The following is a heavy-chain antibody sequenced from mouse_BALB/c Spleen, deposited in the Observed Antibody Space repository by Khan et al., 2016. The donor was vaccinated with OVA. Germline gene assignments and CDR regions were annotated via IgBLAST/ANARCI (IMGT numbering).Heavy chain of an antibody. J-gene: IGHJ1*01. CDR1: GYTFTNYG. CDR2: INTYTGEP. D-gene: IGHD2-2*01. Sequence: QIQLVQSGPELKKPGETVKISCKASGYTFTNYGMNWVKQPPGKGLKWMGWINTYTGEPTYVDDFKGRFAFSLETSASTAYLQINNLKNEDTATYFCARGYWYFEVWGAGITVTVSS. CDR3: ARGYWYFEV. V-gene: IGHV9-3-1*01.